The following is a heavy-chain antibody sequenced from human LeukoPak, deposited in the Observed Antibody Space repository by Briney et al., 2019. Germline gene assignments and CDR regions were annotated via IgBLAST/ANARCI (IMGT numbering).Heavy chain of an antibody. CDR2: IYPSGDST. D-gene: IGHD6-19*01. V-gene: IGHV3-23*01. CDR3: AKDVVPDSGWDLDY. J-gene: IGHJ4*02. Sequence: GGSLRLSCAASGFTFSTYSMTWVRQGPGMGLEWVSSIYPSGDSTFYADSVKGRFTISRDNSKNTLYLQMSSLRTEDTAIYYCAKDVVPDSGWDLDYWGQGTLVTVSS. CDR1: GFTFSTYS.